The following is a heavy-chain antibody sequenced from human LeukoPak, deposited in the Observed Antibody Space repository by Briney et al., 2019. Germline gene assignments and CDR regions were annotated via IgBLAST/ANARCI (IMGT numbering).Heavy chain of an antibody. D-gene: IGHD1-26*01. J-gene: IGHJ4*02. CDR2: IIPIFGTA. CDR3: ARSVNSGSYCDWDY. V-gene: IGHV1-69*13. CDR1: GGTFSSYA. Sequence: ASVKVSCKASGGTFSSYAISWVRQAPGQGLEWMGGIIPIFGTANYAQKFQGRVTITADESTSTAYMELSSLRSEDTAVYYCARSVNSGSYCDWDYWGQGTLVTVSS.